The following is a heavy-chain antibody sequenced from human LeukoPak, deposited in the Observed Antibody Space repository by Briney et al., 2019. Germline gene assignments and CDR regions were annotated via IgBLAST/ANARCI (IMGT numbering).Heavy chain of an antibody. CDR3: AKDRDYGDYPSAYYYYMDV. D-gene: IGHD4-17*01. Sequence: PGGSLRLSCAASGFTFSTYGIHWVRQAPGKGLEWVASIRYDGTNKWYADSVKGRFTISRDNSKNTLYLQMNSLRVEDTAVYHCAKDRDYGDYPSAYYYYMDVWGNGTTVTVSS. J-gene: IGHJ6*03. V-gene: IGHV3-30*02. CDR1: GFTFSTYG. CDR2: IRYDGTNK.